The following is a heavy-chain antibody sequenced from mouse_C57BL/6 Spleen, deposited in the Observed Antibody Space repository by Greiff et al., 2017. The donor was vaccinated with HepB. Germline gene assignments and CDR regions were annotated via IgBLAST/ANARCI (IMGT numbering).Heavy chain of an antibody. D-gene: IGHD2-1*01. CDR2: IDPETGGT. V-gene: IGHV1-15*01. J-gene: IGHJ4*01. Sequence: VQGVESGAELVRPGASVTLSCKASGYTFTDYEMHWVKQTPVHGLEWIGAIDPETGGTAYNQKFKGKAILTADKSSSTAYMELRSLTSEDSAVYYCTIYYAYAMDYWGQGTSVTVSS. CDR1: GYTFTDYE. CDR3: TIYYAYAMDY.